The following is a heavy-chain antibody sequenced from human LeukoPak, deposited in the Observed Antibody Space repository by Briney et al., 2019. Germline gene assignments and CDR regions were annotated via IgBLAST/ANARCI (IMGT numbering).Heavy chain of an antibody. D-gene: IGHD6-19*01. V-gene: IGHV3-21*01. CDR2: ISNSSGYI. CDR3: ARRIAVADNYFDY. Sequence: GGSLRLSCAASGFTFSSYSMNWVRQAPGKGLEWVSSISNSSGYIYYADSVKGRFTISRDNAKNSLYLQMNSLRAEDTGVYYCARRIAVADNYFDYWGQGTLVTVSS. J-gene: IGHJ4*02. CDR1: GFTFSSYS.